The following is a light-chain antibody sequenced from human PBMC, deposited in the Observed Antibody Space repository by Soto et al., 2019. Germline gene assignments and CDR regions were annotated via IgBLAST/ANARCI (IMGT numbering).Light chain of an antibody. CDR1: QSVSSNY. Sequence: EIVLTQSPGTLSLSPGERATLSCRASQSVSSNYLAWYQQRPGQAPRLLIFGASYRAAGIQDGFSGSGSGTDVILTISRLEPEDFAVYYCQHYGSSPPEFTFGPGTKVDSK. J-gene: IGKJ3*01. CDR3: QHYGSSPPEFT. V-gene: IGKV3-20*01. CDR2: GAS.